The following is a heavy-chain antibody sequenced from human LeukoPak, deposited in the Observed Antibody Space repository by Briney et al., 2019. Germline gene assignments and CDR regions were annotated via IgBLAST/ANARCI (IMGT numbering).Heavy chain of an antibody. CDR3: ARELLGYGGNSEAY. V-gene: IGHV3-21*01. Sequence: GGSLRLSCAASGFTFSSYSMNWVRQAPGKGLEWVSSISSSSSYIYYADSVKGRFTISRDNSKNSLYLQMNSLRAEDTAVYYCARELLGYGGNSEAYWGQGTLVTVSS. D-gene: IGHD4-23*01. CDR1: GFTFSSYS. CDR2: ISSSSSYI. J-gene: IGHJ4*02.